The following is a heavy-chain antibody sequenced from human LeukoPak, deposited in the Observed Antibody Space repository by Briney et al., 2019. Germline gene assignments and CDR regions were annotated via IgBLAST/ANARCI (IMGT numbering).Heavy chain of an antibody. J-gene: IGHJ4*02. CDR1: GFIFSNYW. Sequence: GGSLRLSCAASGFIFSNYWMGWVRQGPGKGLEGVANINQDGGERYYVDSVKGRFTISRDKAKNSLYLQMNSLRAEDTAVYYCARATYGDYLSNFDYWGQGTLVTVSS. CDR2: INQDGGER. CDR3: ARATYGDYLSNFDY. D-gene: IGHD4-17*01. V-gene: IGHV3-7*01.